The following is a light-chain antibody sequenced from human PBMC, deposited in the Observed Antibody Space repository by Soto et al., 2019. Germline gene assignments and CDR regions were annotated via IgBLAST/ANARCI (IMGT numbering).Light chain of an antibody. Sequence: QSVLTQPASVSGSPGQSITFSCTGTSTDVGLYNYVSWYQQHPGKAPKLIIFEVSSRPSGVSNRFSGSKSGNTASLTISELQAEEEADYYCTSYTGSSTLHVVFGGGTKLTVL. V-gene: IGLV2-14*01. CDR1: STDVGLYNY. J-gene: IGLJ2*01. CDR3: TSYTGSSTLHVV. CDR2: EVS.